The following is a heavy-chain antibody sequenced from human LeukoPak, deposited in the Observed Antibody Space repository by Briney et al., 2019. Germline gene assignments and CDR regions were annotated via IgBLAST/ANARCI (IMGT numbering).Heavy chain of an antibody. Sequence: PGGSLRLSCAASGFTFSSYAMSWVRQAPGKGLVWVSLINSDGSSTIYADSVKGRFTISRDNVKNTLYLQMNSLRAEDTAVYYCARGLTIFGVVNDAFDIWGQGTMVTVSS. CDR2: INSDGSST. D-gene: IGHD3-3*01. CDR3: ARGLTIFGVVNDAFDI. V-gene: IGHV3-74*01. J-gene: IGHJ3*02. CDR1: GFTFSSYA.